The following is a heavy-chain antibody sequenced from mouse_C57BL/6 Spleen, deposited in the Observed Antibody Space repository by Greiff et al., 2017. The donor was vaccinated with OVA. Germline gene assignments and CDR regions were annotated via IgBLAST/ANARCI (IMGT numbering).Heavy chain of an antibody. J-gene: IGHJ3*01. CDR3: ARLSYYGSSPWFAY. Sequence: EVQLQQSGPELVKPGASVKIPCKASGYTFTDYNMDWVKQSHGKSLEWIGDINPNNGGTIYNQKFKGKATLTVDKSSSTAYMELRSLTSEDTAVYYCARLSYYGSSPWFAYWGQGTLVTVSA. V-gene: IGHV1-18*01. CDR1: GYTFTDYN. D-gene: IGHD1-1*01. CDR2: INPNNGGT.